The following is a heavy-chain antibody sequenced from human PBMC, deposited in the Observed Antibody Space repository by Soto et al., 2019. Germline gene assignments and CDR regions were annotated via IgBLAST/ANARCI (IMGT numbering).Heavy chain of an antibody. D-gene: IGHD2-15*01. CDR2: INHSGST. CDR1: GGSFSGYY. CDR3: ARMRLCSGGSCYSEDDAFDI. Sequence: QVQLQQWGAGLLKPSETLSLTCAVYGGSFSGYYWSWIRQPPGKGLEWSGEINHSGSTNYNPSLKSRVTISVDTSKNQSSLKLSSVPAADTAVYYCARMRLCSGGSCYSEDDAFDIWGQGTMVTVSS. V-gene: IGHV4-34*01. J-gene: IGHJ3*02.